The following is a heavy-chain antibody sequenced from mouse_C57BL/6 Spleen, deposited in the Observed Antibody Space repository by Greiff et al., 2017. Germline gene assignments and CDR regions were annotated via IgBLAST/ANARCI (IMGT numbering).Heavy chain of an antibody. J-gene: IGHJ1*03. D-gene: IGHD2-5*01. CDR1: GFTFSDYG. V-gene: IGHV5-17*01. CDR3: ARKAYYSNCDWYFDV. CDR2: ISSGSSTI. Sequence: EVMLVESGGGLVKPGGSLKLSCAASGFTFSDYGMHWVRQAPEQGLEWVAYISSGSSTIYYADTVKGRFTISRDNAKNTLFLQMTSLRSEDTAMYYCARKAYYSNCDWYFDVGGTGPTVTVSS.